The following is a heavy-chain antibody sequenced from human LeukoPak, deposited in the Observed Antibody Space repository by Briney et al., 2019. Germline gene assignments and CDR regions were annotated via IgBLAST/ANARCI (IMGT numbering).Heavy chain of an antibody. CDR2: IIPIFGTA. CDR1: GGTFSSYA. Sequence: GASVKVSCKASGGTFSSYAISWVRQAPGQGLEWMGGIIPIFGTANYAQKFQGRVTITADESTSTAYMELSSLRSEDTAVYYCARVRRYASSGYPWFDPWGQGTLVTVSS. D-gene: IGHD3-22*01. CDR3: ARVRRYASSGYPWFDP. J-gene: IGHJ5*02. V-gene: IGHV1-69*13.